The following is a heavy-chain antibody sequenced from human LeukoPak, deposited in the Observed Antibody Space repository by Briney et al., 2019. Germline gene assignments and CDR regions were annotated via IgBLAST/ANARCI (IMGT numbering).Heavy chain of an antibody. Sequence: PSETLSLTSAVYGGSFSGYYWSWIRQPPGKGLEWIGEINHSGSTNYNPSLKSRVTISVDTSKNQFSLKLSSVTAADTAVYYCARGRGCIAAAGKGLDCWGQGSLVTVS. J-gene: IGHJ4*02. CDR1: GGSFSGYY. V-gene: IGHV4-34*01. CDR3: ARGRGCIAAAGKGLDC. CDR2: INHSGST. D-gene: IGHD6-13*01.